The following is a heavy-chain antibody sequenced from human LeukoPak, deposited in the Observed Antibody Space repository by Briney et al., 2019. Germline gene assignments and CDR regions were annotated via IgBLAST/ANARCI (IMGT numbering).Heavy chain of an antibody. D-gene: IGHD2-15*01. CDR3: ARQAVVVAALLDC. Sequence: PSETLSLTCTVSGGSISSSSYYWGWIRQPPGQGLEWIGDIYYSGSTYYNPSLMSRVTISVDTSKNHFSLKLSSVTAADTAVYYCARQAVVVAALLDCWGQGTLVTVSS. J-gene: IGHJ4*02. CDR2: IYYSGST. V-gene: IGHV4-39*01. CDR1: GGSISSSSYY.